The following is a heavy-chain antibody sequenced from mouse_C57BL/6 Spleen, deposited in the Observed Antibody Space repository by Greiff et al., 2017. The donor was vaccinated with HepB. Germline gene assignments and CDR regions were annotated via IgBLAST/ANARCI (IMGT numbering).Heavy chain of an antibody. J-gene: IGHJ4*01. CDR2: IDPSDSYT. D-gene: IGHD1-1*01. Sequence: QVQLQQPGAELVMPGASVKLSCKASGYTFTSYWMHWVKQRPGQGLEWIGEIDPSDSYTNYNQKFKGKSTLTEDKSSCTAYMQLSSLTSEDSAVYYCARGFITTVVATDYAMDYWGQGTSVTVSS. V-gene: IGHV1-69*01. CDR1: GYTFTSYW. CDR3: ARGFITTVVATDYAMDY.